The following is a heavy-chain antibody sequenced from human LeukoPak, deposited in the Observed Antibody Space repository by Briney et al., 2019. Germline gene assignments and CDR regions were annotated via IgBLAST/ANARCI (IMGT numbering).Heavy chain of an antibody. CDR1: GFTFSSYA. J-gene: IGHJ4*02. Sequence: GGSLRLSCAASGFTFSSYAMSWVRQAPGKGLEWVSAISGSGGSTYYADSVKGRFTISRDNSKNTLYLQMNSLRAEDTAVYYCAKDQGYYYGSGSYVCDYWGQGTLVTVSS. CDR3: AKDQGYYYGSGSYVCDY. D-gene: IGHD3-10*01. V-gene: IGHV3-23*01. CDR2: ISGSGGST.